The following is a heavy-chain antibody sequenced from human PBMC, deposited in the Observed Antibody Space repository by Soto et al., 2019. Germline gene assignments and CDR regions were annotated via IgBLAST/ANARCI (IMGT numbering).Heavy chain of an antibody. J-gene: IGHJ4*02. CDR3: ARKKCFGDCYYSDY. V-gene: IGHV1-18*01. CDR1: GGTFSSYA. CDR2: INTNSGNP. D-gene: IGHD2-21*02. Sequence: SSVKVSCKASGGTFSSYAISWVRQAPGQGLEWMGWINTNSGNPNYAQKFQDRVTMTTDTSTGTAYMEMRSLTSDDTAVYYCARKKCFGDCYYSDYWGQGTLVTVPS.